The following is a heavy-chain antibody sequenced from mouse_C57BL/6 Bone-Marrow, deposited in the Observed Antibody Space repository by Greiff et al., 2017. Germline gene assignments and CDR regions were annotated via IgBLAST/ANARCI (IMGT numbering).Heavy chain of an antibody. CDR1: GYTFTSYW. V-gene: IGHV1-69*01. J-gene: IGHJ2*01. D-gene: IGHD1-1*01. CDR2: IDPSDSYT. CDR3: AIITTVVDDY. Sequence: QVQLKQPGAELVMPGASVKLSCKASGYTFTSYWMHWVKQRPGQGLEWIGEIDPSDSYTNYNQKFKGKSTLTVDKSSSTAYMQLSSLTSEDSAVYYCAIITTVVDDYCVQGTTLTGSS.